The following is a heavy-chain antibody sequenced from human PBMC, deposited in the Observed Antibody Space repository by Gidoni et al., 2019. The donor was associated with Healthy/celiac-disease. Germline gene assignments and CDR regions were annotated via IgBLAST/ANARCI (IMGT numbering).Heavy chain of an antibody. J-gene: IGHJ3*02. CDR2: IYYSGST. D-gene: IGHD6-13*01. V-gene: IGHV4-39*01. CDR1: GGSISSSSYY. Sequence: QLQLQESGPGLVKPSETLSLTCTVSGGSISSSSYYWGWLRQPPGKGLEWIGSIYYSGSTYYNPSLKSRVTISVDTSKNQFSLKLSSVTAADTAVYYCARPTLAQTAWAAAGDDAFDIWGQGTMVTVSS. CDR3: ARPTLAQTAWAAAGDDAFDI.